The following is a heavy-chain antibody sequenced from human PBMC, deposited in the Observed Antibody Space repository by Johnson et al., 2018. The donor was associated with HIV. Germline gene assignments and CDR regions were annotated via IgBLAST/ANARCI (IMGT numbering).Heavy chain of an antibody. V-gene: IGHV3-73*01. J-gene: IGHJ3*02. D-gene: IGHD5-18*01. Sequence: VLLVESGGGVVQPGRSLKLSCAASGFTFSGSDMHWVRQASGKGLEWVGRIRSKINNYATEYAVSVKGRFIISRDDSENMAYLQLKSRKTEDTAVYYCTTGRPRIRLWLAPYDAFDIWGQGTMVTVSS. CDR2: IRSKINNYAT. CDR1: GFTFSGSD. CDR3: TTGRPRIRLWLAPYDAFDI.